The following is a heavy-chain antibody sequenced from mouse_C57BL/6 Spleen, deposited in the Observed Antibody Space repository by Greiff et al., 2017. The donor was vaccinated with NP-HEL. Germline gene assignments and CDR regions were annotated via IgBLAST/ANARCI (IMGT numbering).Heavy chain of an antibody. CDR2: IDPSDSET. J-gene: IGHJ2*01. D-gene: IGHD1-1*01. Sequence: QVQLQQPGAELVRPGSSVKLSCKASGYTFTSYWMHWVKQRPIQGLEWIGNIDPSDSETHYNQKFKDKATLTEDKSSSTAYMQLSSLTSEDSAVYYCARGDYYGSSSYYFDYWGQGTTLTVSS. CDR3: ARGDYYGSSSYYFDY. CDR1: GYTFTSYW. V-gene: IGHV1-52*01.